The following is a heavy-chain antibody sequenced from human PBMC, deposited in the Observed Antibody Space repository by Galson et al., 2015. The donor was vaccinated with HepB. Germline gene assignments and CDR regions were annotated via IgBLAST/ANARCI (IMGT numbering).Heavy chain of an antibody. CDR3: ALSQSGGTFLRWLALDY. D-gene: IGHD4-23*01. CDR1: GFTFSSYG. J-gene: IGHJ4*02. Sequence: SLRLSCAASGFTFSSYGMHWVRQAPGKGLEWVAVISYDGSNKYYADSVKGRFTISRDNSKNTLYLQMNSLRAEDTAVYYCALSQSGGTFLRWLALDYWGQGTLVTVSS. CDR2: ISYDGSNK. V-gene: IGHV3-30*03.